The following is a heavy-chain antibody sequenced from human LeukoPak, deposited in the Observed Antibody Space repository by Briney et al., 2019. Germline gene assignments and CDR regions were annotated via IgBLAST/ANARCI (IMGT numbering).Heavy chain of an antibody. CDR2: IKSKTDGGTT. Sequence: GGSLRLSCAASGFTFSNAWMSWVLQAPGKGLEWVGRIKSKTDGGTTDYAAPVKGRFTISRDDSKNTLYLQMNSLKTEGTAVYYCAAGRPDCSGGSCYWGQGTLVTVSS. CDR1: GFTFSNAW. CDR3: AAGRPDCSGGSCY. J-gene: IGHJ4*02. D-gene: IGHD2-15*01. V-gene: IGHV3-15*01.